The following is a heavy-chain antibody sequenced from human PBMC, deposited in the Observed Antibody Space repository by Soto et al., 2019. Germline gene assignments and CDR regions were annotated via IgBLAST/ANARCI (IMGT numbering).Heavy chain of an antibody. CDR3: GRGRSGQIVVFY. Sequence: RXSVKVSCKASGYTFTGHYIHWVRQAPEQGPEWMGEIGPESGATRYAQKFQGRVTMTRDMSITKVYMELNNLSPDDTAVYYCGRGRSGQIVVFYWGQGTQVTVYS. V-gene: IGHV1-2*02. D-gene: IGHD5-12*01. CDR1: GYTFTGHY. CDR2: IGPESGAT. J-gene: IGHJ4*02.